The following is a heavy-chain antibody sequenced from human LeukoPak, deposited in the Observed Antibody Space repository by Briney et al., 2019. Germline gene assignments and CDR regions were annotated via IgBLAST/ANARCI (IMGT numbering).Heavy chain of an antibody. CDR2: ISGNGNNI. Sequence: GRSLRLSCAASGFTFEDYATHWVRQGPAKGLEWVSLISGNGNNIYYADSVKGRFTISRDNSKNSLYLQMNSLRTEDTALYYCAKDLPQYYDFWSGYYGGFDYWGQGTLVTVSS. V-gene: IGHV3-43*02. D-gene: IGHD3-3*01. CDR3: AKDLPQYYDFWSGYYGGFDY. J-gene: IGHJ4*02. CDR1: GFTFEDYA.